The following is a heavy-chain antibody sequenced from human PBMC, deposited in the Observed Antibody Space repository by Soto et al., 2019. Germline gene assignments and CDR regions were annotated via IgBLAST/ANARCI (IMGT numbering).Heavy chain of an antibody. CDR2: IDYSGRT. CDR3: ARDHRYCSSTSCPGGLDV. V-gene: IGHV4-59*01. J-gene: IGHJ6*02. CDR1: GGSISTYY. Sequence: SETLSLTCTVSGGSISTYYWSWIRQPPGKGLEWIGYIDYSGRTNYSPSLKSRVTISIDTSQKQFSLKLSSVTAADTAVYYCARDHRYCSSTSCPGGLDVWGQGTTVTVSS. D-gene: IGHD2-2*01.